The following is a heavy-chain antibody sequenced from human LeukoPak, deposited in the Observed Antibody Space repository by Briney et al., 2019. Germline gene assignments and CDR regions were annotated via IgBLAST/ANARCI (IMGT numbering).Heavy chain of an antibody. V-gene: IGHV4-39*07. J-gene: IGHJ5*02. CDR1: GGSISSSSYY. Sequence: SETLSLTCTVSGGSISSSSYYWGWIRQPPGKGLEWIGSIYYSGSTYYNPSLKSRVTTSVDTSKNQFSLKLSSVTAADTAVYYCARVSRGSYWVDPWGQGTLVTVSS. D-gene: IGHD1-26*01. CDR3: ARVSRGSYWVDP. CDR2: IYYSGST.